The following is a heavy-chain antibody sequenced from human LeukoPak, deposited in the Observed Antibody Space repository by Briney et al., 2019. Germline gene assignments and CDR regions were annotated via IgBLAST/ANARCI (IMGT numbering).Heavy chain of an antibody. Sequence: PAGGSLRLSCAASGFTFSSYGMHWVRQAPGKGLEWVAFIRYDGSNKYYADSVKGRFTISRDNSKNTLYLQMNSLRAEDTAVYYCARLHYDVLTGPFDYWGQGTLVTVSS. J-gene: IGHJ4*02. CDR3: ARLHYDVLTGPFDY. CDR2: IRYDGSNK. CDR1: GFTFSSYG. D-gene: IGHD3-9*01. V-gene: IGHV3-30*02.